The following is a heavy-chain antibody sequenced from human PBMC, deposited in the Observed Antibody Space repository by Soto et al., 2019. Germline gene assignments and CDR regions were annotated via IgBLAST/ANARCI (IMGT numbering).Heavy chain of an antibody. J-gene: IGHJ4*02. Sequence: GGSLRLSCAASGFTFSSYAMSWVRQAPGKGLEWVSAISGSGGSTYYADSVKGRFTISRDNSKNTLYLQMNSLRAEDTAVYYCAKGTYSSSWYDSFDYWGQGTLVTVSS. V-gene: IGHV3-23*01. CDR1: GFTFSSYA. CDR2: ISGSGGST. D-gene: IGHD6-13*01. CDR3: AKGTYSSSWYDSFDY.